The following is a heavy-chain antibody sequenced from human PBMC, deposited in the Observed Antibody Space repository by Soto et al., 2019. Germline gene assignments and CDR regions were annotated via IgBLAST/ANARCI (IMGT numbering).Heavy chain of an antibody. CDR3: ARGGYCSSTSCYSRSLYYYYGMDV. Sequence: ASVKVSCKASGYTFTSYGISWVRQSPGQGLEWMGWISAYNGNTNYAQKLQGRVTMTTDTSTSTAYMELRSLRSDDTAVYYCARGGYCSSTSCYSRSLYYYYGMDVWGQGTTVTVSS. V-gene: IGHV1-18*01. J-gene: IGHJ6*02. CDR1: GYTFTSYG. D-gene: IGHD2-2*02. CDR2: ISAYNGNT.